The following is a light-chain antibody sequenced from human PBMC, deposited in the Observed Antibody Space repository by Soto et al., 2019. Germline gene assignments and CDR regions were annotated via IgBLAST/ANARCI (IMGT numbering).Light chain of an antibody. CDR2: DVS. Sequence: QSVLTRPASVSGSPGQSITISCTGTSSDVGGYNYVSWYQHHPGKAPKLMIFDVSNRPSGVSNRFSGSKSGNTASLTISGLQPEDEADYYCSSYTTSNTRQIVFGTGTKVTV. CDR3: SSYTTSNTRQIV. CDR1: SSDVGGYNY. V-gene: IGLV2-14*03. J-gene: IGLJ1*01.